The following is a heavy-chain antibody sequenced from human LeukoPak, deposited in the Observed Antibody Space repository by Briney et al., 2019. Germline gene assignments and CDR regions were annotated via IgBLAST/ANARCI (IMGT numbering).Heavy chain of an antibody. CDR2: ISAYNGNT. CDR3: ARGYGAGSYYKELGPY. J-gene: IGHJ4*02. V-gene: IGHV1-18*01. D-gene: IGHD3-10*01. CDR1: GYTFNTYG. Sequence: ASVKVSCKASGYTFNTYGISWLRQAPGQGLEWMGWISAYNGNTRYAEKFQGRVTMTTVTSTSTAYMDLRSLRSDDTAVYYCARGYGAGSYYKELGPYWGQGTLVTVSS.